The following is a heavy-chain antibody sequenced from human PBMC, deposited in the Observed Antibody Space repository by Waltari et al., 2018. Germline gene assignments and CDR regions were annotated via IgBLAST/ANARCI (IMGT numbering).Heavy chain of an antibody. Sequence: QVQLQESGPGLVKPSQTLSLTCTVSGGSISSGSYYWSWNRQPAGKGLEWIGYIYTSGSTNYNPSLKSRVTISVDTSKNQFSLKLSSVTAADTAVYYCARERDYYGSGSPPENWGQGTLVTVSS. J-gene: IGHJ4*02. CDR3: ARERDYYGSGSPPEN. V-gene: IGHV4-61*09. CDR1: GGSISSGSYY. D-gene: IGHD3-10*01. CDR2: IYTSGST.